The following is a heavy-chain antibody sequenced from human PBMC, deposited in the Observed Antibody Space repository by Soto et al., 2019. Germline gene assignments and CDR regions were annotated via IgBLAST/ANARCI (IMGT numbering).Heavy chain of an antibody. CDR3: AHSTPTNCFDP. V-gene: IGHV2-5*02. CDR2: LYWDDDK. CDR1: GFSLSSSGVG. Sequence: QITLKESGPALVKPTQTLTLTCTFSGFSLSSSGVGVGWIRQPPGKALEWLALLYWDDDKCYSPSLKSRRTITKDTSKNQVVLTMTNMDPVDTATYYCAHSTPTNCFDPWGQGTLVTVAS. J-gene: IGHJ5*02.